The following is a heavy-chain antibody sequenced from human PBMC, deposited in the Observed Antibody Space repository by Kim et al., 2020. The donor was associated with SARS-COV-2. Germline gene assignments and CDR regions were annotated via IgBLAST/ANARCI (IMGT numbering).Heavy chain of an antibody. V-gene: IGHV4-59*13. J-gene: IGHJ4*02. CDR3: ARDRVNVLGYNLFDY. CDR1: GGSISSYY. CDR2: IYYSGST. Sequence: SETLSLTCTVSGGSISSYYWSWIRQPPGKGLEWIGYIYYSGSTNYNPSLKSRVTISVDTSKNQFSLKLSSVTAADTAVYYCARDRVNVLGYNLFDYWGQGTLVTVSS. D-gene: IGHD1-20*01.